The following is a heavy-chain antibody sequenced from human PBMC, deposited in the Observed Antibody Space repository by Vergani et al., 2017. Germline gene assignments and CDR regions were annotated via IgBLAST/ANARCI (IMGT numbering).Heavy chain of an antibody. CDR2: ISSSSSTI. CDR1: GFTFSSYS. J-gene: IGHJ6*02. V-gene: IGHV3-48*01. Sequence: EVQLVESGGGLVQPGGSLRLSCAASGFTFSSYSMNWVRQAPGKGLEWVSYISSSSSTIYYADSVKGRFTISRDNAKNSLYLQMNSLRAEDTAVYYCATTDRVGESPWGCYYYGMDVWGQGTTVTVSS. CDR3: ATTDRVGESPWGCYYYGMDV. D-gene: IGHD3-10*01.